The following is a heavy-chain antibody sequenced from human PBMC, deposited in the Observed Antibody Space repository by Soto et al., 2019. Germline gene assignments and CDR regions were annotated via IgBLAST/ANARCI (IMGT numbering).Heavy chain of an antibody. CDR1: GFTFSSYD. Sequence: GSLRLSCAASGFTFSSYDMHWVRQAPGNGLEWVAVISYDGSNKYYADSVKGRFTISRDNSKNTLYLQMNSLRAEDTAVYYCAKDDGDIVLVPAASPSYYYYGMDVWGQGTTVTVSS. CDR3: AKDDGDIVLVPAASPSYYYYGMDV. CDR2: ISYDGSNK. J-gene: IGHJ6*02. D-gene: IGHD2-2*01. V-gene: IGHV3-30*18.